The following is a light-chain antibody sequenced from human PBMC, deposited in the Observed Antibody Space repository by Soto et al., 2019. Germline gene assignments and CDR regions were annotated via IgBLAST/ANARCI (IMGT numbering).Light chain of an antibody. V-gene: IGKV2-28*01. Sequence: DIVMTQSPLSLAVTPGEPASISCRSSQSLLYSNGYNYLDWYLQRPGQSPQLLIYLGSSRASGVPDRFSGSGSGTDFTLKISRVEAEDVGVYYCMQALQTPMYTFGQGTKLEIK. CDR2: LGS. CDR1: QSLLYSNGYNY. J-gene: IGKJ2*01. CDR3: MQALQTPMYT.